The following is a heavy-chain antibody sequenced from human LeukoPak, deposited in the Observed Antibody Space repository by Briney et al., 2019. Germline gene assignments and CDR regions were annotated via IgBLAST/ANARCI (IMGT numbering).Heavy chain of an antibody. J-gene: IGHJ3*02. D-gene: IGHD3-22*01. CDR2: RHYSGKT. CDR1: GGSIIGHY. V-gene: IGHV4-59*11. CDR3: VRLLDNDSSGDPDTFDM. Sequence: SETLSLTCTVSGGSIIGHYWSWLRQPPGKGLEWIGYRHYSGKTYYSSSLRSRVTISVDTSKNHFSLKLTSMIAADTAVYYCVRLLDNDSSGDPDTFDMWGQGTMVTVSS.